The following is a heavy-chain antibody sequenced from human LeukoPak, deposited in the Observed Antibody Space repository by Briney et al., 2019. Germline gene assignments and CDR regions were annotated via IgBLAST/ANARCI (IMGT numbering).Heavy chain of an antibody. Sequence: GESLKISCKGSGYSFTSYWIGWVHQMPGKGLEWMGIIYPGDSDTRYSPSFQGQVTISAVKSISTAYLQWSSLKASDTAMYYCARAPDLLHRYSSDYWGQGTLVTVSS. CDR1: GYSFTSYW. V-gene: IGHV5-51*07. CDR2: IYPGDSDT. J-gene: IGHJ4*02. CDR3: ARAPDLLHRYSSDY. D-gene: IGHD6-13*01.